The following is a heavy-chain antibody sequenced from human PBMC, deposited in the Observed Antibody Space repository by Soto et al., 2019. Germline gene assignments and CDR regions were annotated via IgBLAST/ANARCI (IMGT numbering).Heavy chain of an antibody. Sequence: ASVKVSCKASGGTFSSYTISWVRQAPGQGLEWMGRIIPILGIANYAQKFQGRVTITADKSTSTAYMELSSLRAEDTAVYYCARVPGYYGSGWGYYYYMDVWGKGTTVTVSS. D-gene: IGHD3-10*01. J-gene: IGHJ6*03. V-gene: IGHV1-69*02. CDR3: ARVPGYYGSGWGYYYYMDV. CDR1: GGTFSSYT. CDR2: IIPILGIA.